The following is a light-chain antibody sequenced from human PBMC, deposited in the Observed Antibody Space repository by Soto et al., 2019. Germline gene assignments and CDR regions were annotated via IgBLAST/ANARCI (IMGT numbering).Light chain of an antibody. CDR1: QSVDSTY. J-gene: IGKJ1*01. CDR2: GAS. CDR3: QYYDSFRT. Sequence: EIVLTQSPGTLSLSPGERATLSCTASQSVDSTYLTWYQQKPGQAPRLLIYGASGRATGIPDRFSGSGSGTDFTLTISRLEPEDFAVYFCQYYDSFRTFGQGTKVEIK. V-gene: IGKV3-20*01.